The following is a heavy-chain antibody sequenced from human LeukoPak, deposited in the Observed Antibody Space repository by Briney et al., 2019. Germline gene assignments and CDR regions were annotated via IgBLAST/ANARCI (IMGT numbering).Heavy chain of an antibody. CDR3: AIYAPPTTVVTRIFDY. CDR2: IGSDGGGI. CDR1: GFSFSNYA. D-gene: IGHD4-23*01. Sequence: GGSLRLSCAASGFSFSNYAMTWVRQAPGKGLEWVSVIGSDGGGIQYADSVKGRFSISRDNSKNTLYLEMNSLRVEDTAVYYCAIYAPPTTVVTRIFDYWGQGTLVTVSS. V-gene: IGHV3-23*01. J-gene: IGHJ4*02.